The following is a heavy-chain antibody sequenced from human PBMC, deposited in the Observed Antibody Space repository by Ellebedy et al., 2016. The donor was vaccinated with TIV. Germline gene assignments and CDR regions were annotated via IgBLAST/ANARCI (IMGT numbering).Heavy chain of an antibody. V-gene: IGHV3-74*01. CDR1: GFTFSSYS. J-gene: IGHJ3*02. D-gene: IGHD6-19*01. CDR2: INSDGSST. CDR3: ARAAHSGWSGDDAFDI. Sequence: GESLKISCAASGFTFSSYSMNWVRQAPGKGLVWVSRINSDGSSTSYADSVKGRFTISRDNAKNSLYLQMNSLRAEDTAVYYCARAAHSGWSGDDAFDIWGQGTMVTVSS.